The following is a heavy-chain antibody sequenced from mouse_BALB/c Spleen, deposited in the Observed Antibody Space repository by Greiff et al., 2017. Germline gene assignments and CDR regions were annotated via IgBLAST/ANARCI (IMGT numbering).Heavy chain of an antibody. CDR2: ISSGGSYT. CDR3: TRELMDY. J-gene: IGHJ4*01. V-gene: IGHV5-6-4*01. Sequence: EVKLVESGGGLVKPGGSLKLSCAASGFTFSSYTMSWVRQTPEKRLEWVATISSGGSYTYYPDSVKGRFTISRDNAKNTLYLQMSSLKSEDTAMYYCTRELMDYWGQGTSVTVSS. CDR1: GFTFSSYT.